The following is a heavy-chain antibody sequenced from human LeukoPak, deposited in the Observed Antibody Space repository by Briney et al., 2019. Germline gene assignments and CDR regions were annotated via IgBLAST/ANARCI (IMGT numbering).Heavy chain of an antibody. CDR3: ARGSYDILTGYYQYYFDY. CDR2: ISSSSSYI. D-gene: IGHD3-9*01. Sequence: KPGGSLRLSCAASGFTFSSYSMNWVRQAPGKGLEWVSSISSSSSYIYYADSVKGRFTISRDNAKNSLYLQMNSLRAEDTAVYYCARGSYDILTGYYQYYFDYWGQGTLVTASS. J-gene: IGHJ4*02. CDR1: GFTFSSYS. V-gene: IGHV3-21*01.